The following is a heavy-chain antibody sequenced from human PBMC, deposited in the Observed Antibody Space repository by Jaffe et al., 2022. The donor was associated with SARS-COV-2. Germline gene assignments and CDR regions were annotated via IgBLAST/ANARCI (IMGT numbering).Heavy chain of an antibody. V-gene: IGHV3-30*04. CDR2: ISYAGNNK. CDR3: ARATSYCRGASCAGDPATFDP. Sequence: QVQLVESGGGVVQPGRSLRLSCAASGFPFSDYSMHWVRQAPGKGLEWVALISYAGNNKYYADSVKGRFTISRDNYKSTLYLQMNSLRAEDTAVYYCARATSYCRGASCAGDPATFDPWGQGTLVTVSS. CDR1: GFPFSDYS. D-gene: IGHD2-15*01. J-gene: IGHJ5*02.